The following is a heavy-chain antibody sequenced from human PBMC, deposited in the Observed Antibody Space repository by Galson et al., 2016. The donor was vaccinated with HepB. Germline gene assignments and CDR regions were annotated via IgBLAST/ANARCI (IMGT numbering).Heavy chain of an antibody. CDR3: ARSNSNGWYGDWYFDV. CDR2: IYPGYSDV. J-gene: IGHJ2*01. CDR1: GSSFSHYW. Sequence: QSGAEVKKPGESLKISCQGSGSSFSHYWIGWVRQMSGKGLEWMGIIYPGYSDVRYSPSFQGQVTISVDKSNSTAFLQWSSLKASDTAIYYCARSNSNGWYGDWYFDVWGRGTLVTVSS. V-gene: IGHV5-51*01. D-gene: IGHD6-19*01.